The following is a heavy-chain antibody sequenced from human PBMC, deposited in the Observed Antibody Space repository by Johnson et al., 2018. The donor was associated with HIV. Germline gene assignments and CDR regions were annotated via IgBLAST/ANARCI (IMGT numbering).Heavy chain of an antibody. V-gene: IGHV3-30*02. CDR2: IRYDGSNK. J-gene: IGHJ3*02. Sequence: QVQLVESGGGVVQPGGSLRLSCAASGFTLRSYGMHWVRQAPGKGLEWVTFIRYDGSNKYYADSVKGRFTVSRDTSKNTLYLQMTSLRAEDTAVYYCARVRQWLGEVACDIWGQGTMVTVSS. D-gene: IGHD6-19*01. CDR1: GFTLRSYG. CDR3: ARVRQWLGEVACDI.